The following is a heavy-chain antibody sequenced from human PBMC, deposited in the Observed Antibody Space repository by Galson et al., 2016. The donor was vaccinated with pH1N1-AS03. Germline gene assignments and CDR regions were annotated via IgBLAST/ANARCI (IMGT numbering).Heavy chain of an antibody. Sequence: SVKVSCKASGYTFTNYFMHWVRQAPGQGLEWMGVINPSGGTTRYAQKFQGRVTMTRDTSTGTVYMELSRLRSADTAVYYCARTPAEMATISFDYWGQGTLVTVSS. CDR1: GYTFTNYF. V-gene: IGHV1-46*01. CDR3: ARTPAEMATISFDY. J-gene: IGHJ4*02. CDR2: INPSGGTT. D-gene: IGHD5-24*01.